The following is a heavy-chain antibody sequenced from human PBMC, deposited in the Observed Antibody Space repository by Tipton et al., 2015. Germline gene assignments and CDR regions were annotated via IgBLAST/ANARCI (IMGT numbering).Heavy chain of an antibody. CDR1: GGSVNSNTNY. Sequence: TLSLTCTVSGGSVNSNTNYWSWIRQPPGKGLEWIGTVYHSGSTYYTPSLKSRVTISVDTSKDQFSLRLTSVTAADTALYYCARQKKYQLPFGPPTPNWFDPWGQGILVTVSS. V-gene: IGHV4-39*01. CDR3: ARQKKYQLPFGPPTPNWFDP. CDR2: VYHSGST. J-gene: IGHJ5*02. D-gene: IGHD2-2*01.